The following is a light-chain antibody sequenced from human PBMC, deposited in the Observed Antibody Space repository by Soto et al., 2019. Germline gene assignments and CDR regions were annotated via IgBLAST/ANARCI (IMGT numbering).Light chain of an antibody. Sequence: QSVLTQPPSASGSPGQSVTISCTGTSSDVGGYNYVSWYQQHPGKAPKLMIYEVSKRPSGVPDRFSGSKSGNTASLTVSGLQDEDEADYYCSSYAGSNNPVVFGGGTKVTVL. CDR3: SSYAGSNNPVV. CDR1: SSDVGGYNY. J-gene: IGLJ2*01. V-gene: IGLV2-8*01. CDR2: EVS.